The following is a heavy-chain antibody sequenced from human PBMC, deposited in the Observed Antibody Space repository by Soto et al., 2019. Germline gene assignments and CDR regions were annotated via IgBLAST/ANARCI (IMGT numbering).Heavy chain of an antibody. CDR2: ISAYNGNT. Sequence: QVQLVQSGAEVKKPGASVKVSCKASGYTFSSYGIGWVRQAPGQGLEWMGWISAYNGNTNYAQKGQGRDNKTTDTSTSTAYMELRSLRSDGTAVYYCARDFGSLANWFDPWGQGTLVTVSS. J-gene: IGHJ5*02. CDR3: ARDFGSLANWFDP. CDR1: GYTFSSYG. V-gene: IGHV1-18*01. D-gene: IGHD3-10*01.